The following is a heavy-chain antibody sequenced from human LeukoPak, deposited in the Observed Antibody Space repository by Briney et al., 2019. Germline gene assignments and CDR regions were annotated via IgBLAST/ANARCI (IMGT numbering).Heavy chain of an antibody. CDR3: ARKGEVTAPTKNAFDI. J-gene: IGHJ3*02. V-gene: IGHV3-7*01. CDR2: IKQDGSDK. Sequence: PGGSLRLSCAASGFTFSTYWMSWVRQAPGKGLEWVANIKQDGSDKYYVDSVKGRFTISRDNAKNSLYLRMNSLRAEDTAVYFCARKGEVTAPTKNAFDIWGQETMVTVSS. D-gene: IGHD2-21*02. CDR1: GFTFSTYW.